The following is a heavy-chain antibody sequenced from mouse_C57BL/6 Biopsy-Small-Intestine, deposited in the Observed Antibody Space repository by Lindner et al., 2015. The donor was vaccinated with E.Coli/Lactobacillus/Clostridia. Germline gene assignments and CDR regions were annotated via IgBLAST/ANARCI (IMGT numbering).Heavy chain of an antibody. CDR3: ATGKNSGYYSGSTDY. J-gene: IGHJ4*01. V-gene: IGHV1-18*01. D-gene: IGHD1-1*02. Sequence: SVKVSCKVSGYTLTVLSMHWVRQAPGKGLEWMGGFDPEDGETIYAQKLQGRVTMTEDTSTDTAYMELSSLRSEDTAVYYCATGKNSGYYSGSTDYWGQGTLVTVSS. CDR2: FDPEDGET. CDR1: GYTLTVLS.